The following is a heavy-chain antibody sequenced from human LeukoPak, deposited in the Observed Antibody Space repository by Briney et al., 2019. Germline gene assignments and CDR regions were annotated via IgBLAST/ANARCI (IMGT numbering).Heavy chain of an antibody. CDR3: AKAGDSSSSPLFLD. Sequence: GGSLRLSCAASGFTFSSYAMHWVRQAPGKGLEWVAFIHSDGSNKHYADSVKGRFTISRDNSKNTLFLQMNSLRADDTAVYYCAKAGDSSSSPLFLDWGQGTLVTVSS. D-gene: IGHD6-6*01. CDR1: GFTFSSYA. V-gene: IGHV3-30*02. J-gene: IGHJ4*02. CDR2: IHSDGSNK.